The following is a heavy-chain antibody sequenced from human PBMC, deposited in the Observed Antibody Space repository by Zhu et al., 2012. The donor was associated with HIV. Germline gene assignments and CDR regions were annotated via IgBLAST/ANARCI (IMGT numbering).Heavy chain of an antibody. CDR1: GGSISTYY. V-gene: IGHV4-4*09. Sequence: QVQLQESGPGLVKPSETLSLTCIVSGGSISTYYWSWIRQPPGKGLEWIGYFYISGSTNYSPSLKSRVLISVDTSKNQFSLKLRSVTAADTAVYYCARGKDYXDSSGSYYHFDYWGQGNWSPSPQ. D-gene: IGHD3-22*01. CDR2: FYISGST. CDR3: ARGKDYXDSSGSYYHFDY. J-gene: IGHJ4*02.